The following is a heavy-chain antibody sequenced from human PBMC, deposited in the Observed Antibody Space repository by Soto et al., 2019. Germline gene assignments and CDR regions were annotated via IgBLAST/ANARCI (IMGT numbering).Heavy chain of an antibody. CDR3: AHRPPSTIFGVVIISDAFDI. V-gene: IGHV2-5*02. D-gene: IGHD3-3*01. CDR1: GFSLSTSGVG. Sequence: QITLKESGPTLVKPTQTLTLTCTFSGFSLSTSGVGVGWIRQPPGKALEWLALIYWDDDKRYSPSLKSRLTITKDTTKNQVVFTMTDMDPVDTATYYCAHRPPSTIFGVVIISDAFDIWGQGTMVTVSS. CDR2: IYWDDDK. J-gene: IGHJ3*02.